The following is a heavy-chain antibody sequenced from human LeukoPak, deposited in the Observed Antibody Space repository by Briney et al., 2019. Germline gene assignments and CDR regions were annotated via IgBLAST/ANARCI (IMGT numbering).Heavy chain of an antibody. D-gene: IGHD3-10*01. J-gene: IGHJ4*02. CDR2: ISWNSGSI. CDR1: GFTFDDYA. V-gene: IGHV3-9*01. CDR3: AKDIRGGSGRGGYFDY. Sequence: GRSLRLSCAASGFTFDDYAMHWVWQAPGKGLEWVSGISWNSGSIGYADSVKGRFTISRDNAKNSLYLQMNSLRAEDTALYYCAKDIRGGSGRGGYFDYWGQGTLVTVSS.